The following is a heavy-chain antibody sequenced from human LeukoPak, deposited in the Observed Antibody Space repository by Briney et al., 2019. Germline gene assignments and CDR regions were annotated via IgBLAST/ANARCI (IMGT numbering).Heavy chain of an antibody. Sequence: GGSLRLSCAAAGFTFSNYWMHWVRQAPGKGLVWVSRIKSDGRTNYADSVKGRFTISRDNAKNTVTLQMNSLRAEDTGVYYCARAPSEIGGYYPEYFRHWGQGTLVTVSS. CDR3: ARAPSEIGGYYPEYFRH. CDR2: IKSDGRT. V-gene: IGHV3-74*01. D-gene: IGHD3-22*01. J-gene: IGHJ1*01. CDR1: GFTFSNYW.